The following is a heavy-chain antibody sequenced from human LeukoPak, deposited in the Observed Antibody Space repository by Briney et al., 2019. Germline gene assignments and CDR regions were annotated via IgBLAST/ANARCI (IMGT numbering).Heavy chain of an antibody. Sequence: SETLSLTCAVYGGSFSGYYWSWIRQPPGKGLEWIGEINHSGSTNYNPSLKSRVTISVDTSENQFSLKLSSVTAADTAVYYCARVSMEQLVNFDYWGQGTLVTVSS. CDR2: INHSGST. D-gene: IGHD6-13*01. CDR1: GGSFSGYY. CDR3: ARVSMEQLVNFDY. J-gene: IGHJ4*02. V-gene: IGHV4-34*01.